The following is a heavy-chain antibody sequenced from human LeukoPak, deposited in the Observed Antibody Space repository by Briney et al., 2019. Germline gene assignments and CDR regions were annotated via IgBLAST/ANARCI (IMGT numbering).Heavy chain of an antibody. Sequence: GGSLRLSCTASGFTFGDYAMSWVRQAPGKGLEWVGFIRSKAYGGTTEYAASVKGRFTISRDDSKSIAYLQMNSLKTEDTAVYYCTRAYPGSGKAWDYWGQGTLVTVSS. CDR3: TRAYPGSGKAWDY. CDR1: GFTFGDYA. D-gene: IGHD3-10*01. V-gene: IGHV3-49*04. CDR2: IRSKAYGGTT. J-gene: IGHJ4*02.